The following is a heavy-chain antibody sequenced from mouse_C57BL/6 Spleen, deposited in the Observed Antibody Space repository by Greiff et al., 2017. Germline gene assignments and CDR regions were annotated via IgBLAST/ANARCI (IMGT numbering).Heavy chain of an antibody. J-gene: IGHJ3*01. D-gene: IGHD2-10*01. CDR3: AREVATYYGNYVFAY. CDR2: INPSSGYT. V-gene: IGHV1-7*01. Sequence: QVQLQQSGAELAKPGASVKLSCKASGYTFTSYWMHWVKQRPGQGLEWIGYINPSSGYTKYNQKFKDKATLTADKSSSTAYMQLSSLTYEDDAVYYCAREVATYYGNYVFAYWGQGTLVTVSA. CDR1: GYTFTSYW.